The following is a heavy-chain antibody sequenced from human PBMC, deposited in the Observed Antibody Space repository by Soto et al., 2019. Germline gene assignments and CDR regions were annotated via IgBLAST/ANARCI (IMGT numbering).Heavy chain of an antibody. CDR3: AAQGGSYLYYFDY. Sequence: GGSLRLSCAASGFTFSSYAMSWVRQAPGKGLEWVSAISGSGGSTYYADSVKGRFTISRDNSKNALYLQMNSLRAEDTAVYYCAAQGGSYLYYFDYWGQGTLVTVSS. CDR2: ISGSGGST. CDR1: GFTFSSYA. J-gene: IGHJ4*02. D-gene: IGHD1-26*01. V-gene: IGHV3-23*01.